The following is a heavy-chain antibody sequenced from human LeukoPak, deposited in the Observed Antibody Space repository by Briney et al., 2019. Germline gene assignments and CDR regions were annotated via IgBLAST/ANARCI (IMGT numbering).Heavy chain of an antibody. J-gene: IGHJ3*02. Sequence: GGSLRLSCAASGFTFSSYAMSWVRQAPGKGLEWVSAISGSGGSTYYADSVKGRFTISRDNAKNSLYLQMNSLRAEDTAVYYCARGVAAAGNDAFDIWGQGTMVTVSS. D-gene: IGHD6-13*01. CDR3: ARGVAAAGNDAFDI. V-gene: IGHV3-23*01. CDR2: ISGSGGST. CDR1: GFTFSSYA.